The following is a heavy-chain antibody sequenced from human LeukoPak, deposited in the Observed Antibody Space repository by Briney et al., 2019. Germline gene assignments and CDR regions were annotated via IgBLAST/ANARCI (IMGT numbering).Heavy chain of an antibody. CDR2: ISGSGGST. D-gene: IGHD6-13*01. V-gene: IGHV3-23*01. Sequence: PGGSLRLSCAASGFTFSSYAMHWVRQAPGKGLEWVSAISGSGGSTYYADSVKGRFTISRDNSKNTLYLQMNSLRAEDTAVYYCAKDPFSWAAAGTVMGYWGQGTLVTVSS. CDR3: AKDPFSWAAAGTVMGY. J-gene: IGHJ4*02. CDR1: GFTFSSYA.